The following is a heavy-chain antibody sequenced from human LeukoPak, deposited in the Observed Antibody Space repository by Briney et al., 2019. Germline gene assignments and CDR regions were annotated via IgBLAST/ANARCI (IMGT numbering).Heavy chain of an antibody. CDR2: IWYDGSNK. J-gene: IGHJ4*02. V-gene: IGHV3-33*01. Sequence: PGGSLRLSCAASGFTFSYYGMHWVRQAPGKGLEWVAVIWYDGSNKNYAESVKGRFTISRDNVKNSVYLQMNSLRAEDTAVYYCAREKNLGTWGQGTLVTVSS. D-gene: IGHD1-14*01. CDR3: AREKNLGT. CDR1: GFTFSYYG.